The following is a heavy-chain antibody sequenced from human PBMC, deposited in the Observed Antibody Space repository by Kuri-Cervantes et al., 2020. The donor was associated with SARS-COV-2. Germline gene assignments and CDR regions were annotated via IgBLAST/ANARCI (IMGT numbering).Heavy chain of an antibody. D-gene: IGHD6-19*01. CDR3: ARDHLAVPSYYFDY. V-gene: IGHV1-8*01. J-gene: IGHJ4*01. CDR1: GYTFTSYD. Sequence: ASVKVSCKASGYTFTSYDINWVRQATGQGLEWMGWMNPNSGNTGYAQKFQGRVTMTTDTSTVTAYLGLRSLRSDDTAVYYCARDHLAVPSYYFDYWGRGTLVTVSS. CDR2: MNPNSGNT.